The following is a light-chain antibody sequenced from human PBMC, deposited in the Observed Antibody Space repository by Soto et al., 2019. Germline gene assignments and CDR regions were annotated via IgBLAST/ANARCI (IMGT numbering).Light chain of an antibody. CDR3: QQYGSSPRT. J-gene: IGKJ1*01. Sequence: EIVMTQSPATLSVSPGESVTLSCRASQLFSSNLAWYQRRPGQAPRRLIFGASIRAAGIPDRFSGSGSGTDFTLTISRLEPGDFAVYYCQQYGSSPRTFGQGTKVDIK. CDR2: GAS. V-gene: IGKV3-20*01. CDR1: QLFSSN.